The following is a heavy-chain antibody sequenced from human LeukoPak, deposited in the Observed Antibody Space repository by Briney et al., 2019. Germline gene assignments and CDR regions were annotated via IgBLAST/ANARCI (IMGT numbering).Heavy chain of an antibody. Sequence: ASVKVSCKASGYTFTGYYMHWVRQAPGQGLEWMGWINPNSGGTNYAQKFQGRVTMTRDTSISTAYMELSSLRSEDTAVYYCARVHRPDSSGYYYYYYMDVWGKGTTVTISS. CDR3: ARVHRPDSSGYYYYYYMDV. V-gene: IGHV1-2*02. D-gene: IGHD3-22*01. J-gene: IGHJ6*03. CDR1: GYTFTGYY. CDR2: INPNSGGT.